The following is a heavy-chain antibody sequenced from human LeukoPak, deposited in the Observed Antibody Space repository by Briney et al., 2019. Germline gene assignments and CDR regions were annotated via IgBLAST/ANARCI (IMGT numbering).Heavy chain of an antibody. D-gene: IGHD3-10*01. J-gene: IGHJ4*02. V-gene: IGHV3-23*01. Sequence: GGSLRLSCAASGFTFSSYAMSWVRQAPGKGLEWVSAISGSGGSTYYADSVKGRFTISRDNSKNTLYLQMNSLRAEDTAVYYCAKGSVLLWFGDGVFDYWGQGTLVTVSS. CDR2: ISGSGGST. CDR3: AKGSVLLWFGDGVFDY. CDR1: GFTFSSYA.